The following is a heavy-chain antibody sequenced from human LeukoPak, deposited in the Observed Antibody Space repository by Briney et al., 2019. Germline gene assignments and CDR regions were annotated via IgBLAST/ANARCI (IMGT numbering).Heavy chain of an antibody. CDR3: AKTPDRGGLFDY. CDR1: GFTFSSYG. CDR2: ISGSGGST. D-gene: IGHD2-15*01. V-gene: IGHV3-23*01. Sequence: GGSLRLSCAASGFTFSSYGMSWVRQAPGKGLEWVSAISGSGGSTYYADSVKGRFTISRDNSKNTLYLQMNSLRAEDTAVYYCAKTPDRGGLFDYWGQGTQVTVSS. J-gene: IGHJ4*02.